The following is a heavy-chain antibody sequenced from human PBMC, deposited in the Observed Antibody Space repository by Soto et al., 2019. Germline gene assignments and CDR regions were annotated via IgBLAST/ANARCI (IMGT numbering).Heavy chain of an antibody. Sequence: QVQLVQSGAEVKKPGSSVKVSCKASGGTFSSYAISWVRQAPGQGLEWRGGIIPIFGTANYAQKFQGRVTITADESTSTAYMERSSLRSEDTAVYYCARTVGGSESVWFDPWGQGTLVTVSS. CDR1: GGTFSSYA. J-gene: IGHJ5*02. V-gene: IGHV1-69*12. CDR2: IIPIFGTA. CDR3: ARTVGGSESVWFDP. D-gene: IGHD3-10*01.